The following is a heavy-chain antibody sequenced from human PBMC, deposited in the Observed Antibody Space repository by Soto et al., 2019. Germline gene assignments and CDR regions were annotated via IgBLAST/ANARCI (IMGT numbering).Heavy chain of an antibody. CDR1: GGSISSYY. CDR2: IYYSGST. Sequence: SETLSLTCTVSGGSISSYYWSWIRQPPEKGLEWIGYIYYSGSTNYNPSLKSRVTISVDTSKNQFSLKLSSVTAADTAVYYCARDRGGIDYYYYGMDVWGQGTTVTVSS. D-gene: IGHD2-21*01. CDR3: ARDRGGIDYYYYGMDV. V-gene: IGHV4-59*01. J-gene: IGHJ6*02.